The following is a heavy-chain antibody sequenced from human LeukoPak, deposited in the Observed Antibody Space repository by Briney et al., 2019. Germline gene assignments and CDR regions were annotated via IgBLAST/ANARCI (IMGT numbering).Heavy chain of an antibody. J-gene: IGHJ4*02. CDR1: GGSISTRTYY. V-gene: IGHV4-39*01. Sequence: PSETLSLTCTVSGGSISTRTYYWGWIRQPPGKGLEWIGTIHYSGSTYFSPSLKSRVSISVDTSKDQFSLKLRSVTAADTAIYYCARHASGTFHQLDYWGQGTLVTVSS. CDR3: ARHASGTFHQLDY. CDR2: IHYSGST. D-gene: IGHD3-10*01.